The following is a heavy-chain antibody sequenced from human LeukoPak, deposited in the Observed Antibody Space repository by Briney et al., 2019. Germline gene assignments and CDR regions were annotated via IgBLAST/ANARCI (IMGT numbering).Heavy chain of an antibody. CDR1: GGSFSGCY. CDR2: INHSGST. Sequence: SETLSLTCAVYGGSFSGCYWSWIRQPPGKGLEWIGEINHSGSTNYNPSLKSRVTISVDTSKNQFSLKLSSVTAADTAVYYCARGLYGSSWYFYYWGQGTLVTVSS. V-gene: IGHV4-34*01. D-gene: IGHD6-13*01. J-gene: IGHJ4*02. CDR3: ARGLYGSSWYFYY.